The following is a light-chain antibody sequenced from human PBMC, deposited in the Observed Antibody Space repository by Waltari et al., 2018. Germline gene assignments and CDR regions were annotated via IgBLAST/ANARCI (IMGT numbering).Light chain of an antibody. J-gene: IGLJ3*02. Sequence: QSALTQPASVSGSLGQSITISCTGSSSDVGAYKLVSWYQQHPGKAPKLMISEDTKRPAGVSNLFSGSKSGNTAFLTISGLQAEDEADYHCCSYAGDSTWVFGGGTVLTVL. CDR1: SSDVGAYKL. CDR3: CSYAGDSTWV. CDR2: EDT. V-gene: IGLV2-23*01.